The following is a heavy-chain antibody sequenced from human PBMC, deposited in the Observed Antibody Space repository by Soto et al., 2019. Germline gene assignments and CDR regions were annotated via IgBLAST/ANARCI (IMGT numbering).Heavy chain of an antibody. D-gene: IGHD2-8*02. CDR2: ISYDGSNK. V-gene: IGHV3-30*18. J-gene: IGHJ6*02. Sequence: QVQLVESGGGVVQPGRSLRLSCAASGFTFSSYGMHWVRQAPGKGLEWVAVISYDGSNKYYADSVKGRFTISRDNSKNTLYLQMNSLRAEDTAVYYYAKDLLVTTWDYYGMEVWGQGTTVTVSS. CDR1: GFTFSSYG. CDR3: AKDLLVTTWDYYGMEV.